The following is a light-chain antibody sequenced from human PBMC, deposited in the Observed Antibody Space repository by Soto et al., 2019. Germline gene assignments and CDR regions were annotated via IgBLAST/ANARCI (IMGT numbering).Light chain of an antibody. J-gene: IGKJ1*01. Sequence: EIVLTQSPGTLSLSPGERATLSCRASQTVRNNYLAWYQQKPGQAPRLLIYVASSRATGIPDRFSGSGSGTEFTLTISSLQSEDFALYYCQQYNDWPLTFGQGTKVDIK. CDR3: QQYNDWPLT. CDR1: QTVRNN. V-gene: IGKV3D-15*01. CDR2: VAS.